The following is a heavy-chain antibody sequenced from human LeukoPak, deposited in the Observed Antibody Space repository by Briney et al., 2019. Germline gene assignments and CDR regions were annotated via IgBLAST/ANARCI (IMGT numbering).Heavy chain of an antibody. J-gene: IGHJ4*02. CDR2: ISAYNGNT. V-gene: IGHV1-18*01. CDR1: GYTLTNYA. Sequence: ASVKVSCKASGYTLTNYAISWVRQAPGQGLEWMGWISAYNGNTNYPQKLQGRVTMTTDTSTSTAYMELRSLRSDDTAVYYCARLRDYGDYYFDYWGQGTLVTVSS. CDR3: ARLRDYGDYYFDY. D-gene: IGHD4-17*01.